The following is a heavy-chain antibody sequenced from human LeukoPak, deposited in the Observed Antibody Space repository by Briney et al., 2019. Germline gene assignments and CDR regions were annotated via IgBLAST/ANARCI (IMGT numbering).Heavy chain of an antibody. V-gene: IGHV1-46*01. CDR1: GYTFTKYY. J-gene: IGHJ4*02. D-gene: IGHD6-19*01. Sequence: ASVKVSCKASGYTFTKYYIHWVRQAPGQGLEWMGIINPSGGSTTYAQKFQGRVTMTRDMSTSTVYMELSSLRSEDTAVYYCARDGVAGVYCFDYWGQGTLVTVSS. CDR3: ARDGVAGVYCFDY. CDR2: INPSGGST.